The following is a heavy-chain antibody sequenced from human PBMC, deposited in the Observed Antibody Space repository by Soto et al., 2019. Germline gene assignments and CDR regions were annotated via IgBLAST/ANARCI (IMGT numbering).Heavy chain of an antibody. CDR3: ARDGYDSLTGYHIGGMDV. D-gene: IGHD3-9*01. J-gene: IGHJ6*02. V-gene: IGHV3-7*01. CDR2: MKQDGSEK. Sequence: EVQLVESGGGLVQPGGSLRLSCAAAGFTFSNYWMSWVRQTPGKRLEWVANMKQDGSEKYYVDSVKGRFTISRDNAKKALYVQMNSLSAEDSAVYYCARDGYDSLTGYHIGGMDVCGQGTTVTVSS. CDR1: GFTFSNYW.